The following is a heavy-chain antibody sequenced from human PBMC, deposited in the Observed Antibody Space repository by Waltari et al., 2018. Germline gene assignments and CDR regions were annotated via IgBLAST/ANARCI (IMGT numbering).Heavy chain of an antibody. V-gene: IGHV4-61*02. J-gene: IGHJ4*02. Sequence: QVQLQESGPGLVKPSQTLSLTCTVSGGSISSGSYYWSWIRQPAGKGLEWIGRIYTSGSTNYNPSLKSRVTISVDTSKNQFSLKLSSVTAADTAVYYCATTDFWSGYIDYWGQGTLVTVSS. CDR1: GGSISSGSYY. D-gene: IGHD3-3*01. CDR3: ATTDFWSGYIDY. CDR2: IYTSGST.